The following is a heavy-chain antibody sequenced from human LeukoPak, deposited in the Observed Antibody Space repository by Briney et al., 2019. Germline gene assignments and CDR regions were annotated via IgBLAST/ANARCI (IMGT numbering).Heavy chain of an antibody. D-gene: IGHD2-2*01. V-gene: IGHV1-2*02. Sequence: ASVKVSCKASGYTFTGYYMHWVRQAPGQGLEWMGWINPNSGGTNYAQKFQGRVTMTRDTSISTAYMELSRLRSDDTAVYYCAGGAGYCSSTSCSYFDYWGQGTLVTVSS. CDR1: GYTFTGYY. CDR3: AGGAGYCSSTSCSYFDY. J-gene: IGHJ4*02. CDR2: INPNSGGT.